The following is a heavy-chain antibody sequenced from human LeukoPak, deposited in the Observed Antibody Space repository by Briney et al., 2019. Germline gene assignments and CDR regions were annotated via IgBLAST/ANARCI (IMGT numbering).Heavy chain of an antibody. CDR2: ISSSSSTI. V-gene: IGHV3-48*01. CDR3: ARGGVVPAAPSFLYYFDY. Sequence: GGSLRLSCAASGFTFSSYSMNWVRQAPGKGLEWVSYISSSSSTIYYADSVKGRFTISRDNAKNSLYLQMNSLRAEDTAVYYCARGGVVPAAPSFLYYFDYWGQGTLVTVSS. J-gene: IGHJ4*02. D-gene: IGHD2-2*01. CDR1: GFTFSSYS.